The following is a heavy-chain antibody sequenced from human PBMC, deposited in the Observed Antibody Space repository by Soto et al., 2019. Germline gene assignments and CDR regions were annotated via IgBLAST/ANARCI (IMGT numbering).Heavy chain of an antibody. Sequence: QITLKESGPTLVKPTQTLTLTCTFSGFSLSTSGVGVGWIRQPPGKALEWLALIYWDDDKRYSPSLKSRLTITKDTSKNQVVLTMTNMDPVDTATYYCAHSGYYYDSSGYYYVFYNWFDPWGQGTLVTVSS. V-gene: IGHV2-5*02. CDR1: GFSLSTSGVG. J-gene: IGHJ5*02. CDR2: IYWDDDK. CDR3: AHSGYYYDSSGYYYVFYNWFDP. D-gene: IGHD3-22*01.